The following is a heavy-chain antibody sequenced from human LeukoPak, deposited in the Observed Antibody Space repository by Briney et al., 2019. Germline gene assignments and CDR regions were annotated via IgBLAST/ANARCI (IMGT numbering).Heavy chain of an antibody. J-gene: IGHJ4*02. CDR3: ARHTYGDYYFDY. D-gene: IGHD2-21*01. V-gene: IGHV4-59*08. CDR1: GGSISSYY. Sequence: PSETLSLTCTVSGGSISSYYWSWIRQPPGMGLEWIGYIYYSGSTNYNPSLKSRVTISVDTSKNQFSLKLSSVTAADTAVYYCARHTYGDYYFDYWGQGTLVTVSS. CDR2: IYYSGST.